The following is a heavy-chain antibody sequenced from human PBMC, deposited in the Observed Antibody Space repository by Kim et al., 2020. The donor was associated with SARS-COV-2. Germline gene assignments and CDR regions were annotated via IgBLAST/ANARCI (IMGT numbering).Heavy chain of an antibody. CDR3: ARSPLRPTSYTSYYMDV. D-gene: IGHD1-26*01. Sequence: GGSLRLSCTASGFIFSNFGMHWVRQAPGKGLDWVASIWNDGSIQYYPDSVKGRFTISRENSRNTLYLQMSSLRGDDTALYYFARSPLRPTSYTSYYMDV. CDR2: IWNDGSIQ. CDR1: GFIFSNFG. J-gene: IGHJ6*03. V-gene: IGHV3-33*01.